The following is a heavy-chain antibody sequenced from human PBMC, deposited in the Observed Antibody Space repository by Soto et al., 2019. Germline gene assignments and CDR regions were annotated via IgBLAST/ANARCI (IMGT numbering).Heavy chain of an antibody. J-gene: IGHJ6*02. V-gene: IGHV4-30-4*01. CDR2: IYYSGST. CDR1: GGSINSGDYH. Sequence: SETLSLTCTVSGGSINSGDYHWSWIRQSPGKGLEWIGAIYYSGSTYYNPSLKSRIRISVDTSKNQFSLKVNSVTAADTAVYYCASDCRVPSACAMDVWGQGTTVTVSS. D-gene: IGHD2-15*01. CDR3: ASDCRVPSACAMDV.